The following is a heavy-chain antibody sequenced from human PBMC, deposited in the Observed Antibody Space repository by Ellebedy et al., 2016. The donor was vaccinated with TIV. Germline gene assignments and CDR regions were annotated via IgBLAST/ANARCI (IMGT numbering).Heavy chain of an antibody. CDR3: AKWSQGLDYDY. CDR1: GFTFSTYA. Sequence: GESLKISCAASGFTFSTYAMSWVRQAPGKGLEWVSAISSNGVSTFYADSVKGRFTISKDNSKNTLYLQMNILRAEDTAVYYCAKWSQGLDYDYWGQGTLVTVSS. CDR2: ISSNGVST. J-gene: IGHJ4*02. V-gene: IGHV3-23*01. D-gene: IGHD3-3*01.